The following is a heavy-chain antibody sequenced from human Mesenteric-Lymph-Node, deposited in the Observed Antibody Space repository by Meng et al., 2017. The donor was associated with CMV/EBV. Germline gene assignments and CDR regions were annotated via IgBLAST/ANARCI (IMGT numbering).Heavy chain of an antibody. D-gene: IGHD6-13*01. CDR1: GFSLSTSGMR. Sequence: SGPTLVKPTQTLTLTCSFSGFSLSTSGMRVSWIRQPPGEALEWLARIDWDDEKIYSTSLKTRLTISKDTPKNQVVLTMTDMDPVDTATYYCARTRDSSPGYFDYWGQGTLGTVSS. J-gene: IGHJ4*02. CDR3: ARTRDSSPGYFDY. V-gene: IGHV2-70D*14. CDR2: IDWDDEK.